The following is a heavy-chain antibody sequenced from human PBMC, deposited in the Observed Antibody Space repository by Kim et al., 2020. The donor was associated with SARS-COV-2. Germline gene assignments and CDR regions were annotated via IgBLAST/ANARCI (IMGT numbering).Heavy chain of an antibody. CDR1: GFTFRSYG. D-gene: IGHD6-13*01. V-gene: IGHV3-33*01. CDR3: ARDYRGTAGQLDV. CDR2: IWYDGRNE. Sequence: GGSLRLSCAASGFTFRSYGMHWVRQAPGKGLEWVAIIWYDGRNENYADSVKGRFTISRDISKNTLYLEMTSLRVEDTAVYYCARDYRGTAGQLDVWGQGT. J-gene: IGHJ6*02.